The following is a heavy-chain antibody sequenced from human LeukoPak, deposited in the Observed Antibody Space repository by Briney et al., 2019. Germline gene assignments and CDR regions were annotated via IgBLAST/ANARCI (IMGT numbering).Heavy chain of an antibody. V-gene: IGHV1-2*02. CDR1: GYSFTVSY. CDR3: AGLSCYDPYYFYY. J-gene: IGHJ4*02. Sequence: ASVTVSCTASGYSFTVSYMHWVRQAPGQGIEWMGCINPNSGGTDYAQKFQGRVTMTRDTVISTAYMELSRLTSDDNAVYYGAGLSCYDPYYFYYWGQGTLVAVSS. CDR2: INPNSGGT. D-gene: IGHD5-12*01.